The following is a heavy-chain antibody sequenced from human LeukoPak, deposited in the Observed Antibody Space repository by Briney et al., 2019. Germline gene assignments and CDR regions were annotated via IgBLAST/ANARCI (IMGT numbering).Heavy chain of an antibody. CDR2: INWNGSST. V-gene: IGHV3-20*01. Sequence: GRSLRLSCATSGFTVDNYGMSWDCQAPAKWLGLDSGINWNGSSTGDADSVKGRFTISRDNAKNSLYLQMNSLRAEDTALYHCARDRRGSGSYYWFDPWGQGTLVTVSS. CDR3: ARDRRGSGSYYWFDP. J-gene: IGHJ5*02. D-gene: IGHD3-10*01. CDR1: GFTVDNYG.